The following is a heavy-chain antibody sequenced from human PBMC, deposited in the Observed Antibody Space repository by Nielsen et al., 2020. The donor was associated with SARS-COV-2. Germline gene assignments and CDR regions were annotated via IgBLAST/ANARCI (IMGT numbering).Heavy chain of an antibody. V-gene: IGHV3-30*18. J-gene: IGHJ4*02. Sequence: GSLKISCAASGFTFSSYGMHWVRQAPGKGLEWVAVISYDGSNKYYADSVKGRFTISRDNSKNTLYLQMNSLRAEDTAVYYCAKDADWGQGTLVTVSS. CDR3: AKDAD. CDR1: GFTFSSYG. CDR2: ISYDGSNK.